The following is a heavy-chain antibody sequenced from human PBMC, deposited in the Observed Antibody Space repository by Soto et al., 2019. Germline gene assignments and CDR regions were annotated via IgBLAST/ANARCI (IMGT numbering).Heavy chain of an antibody. CDR3: ARGGVRYWLDP. Sequence: PSETLSLTCTVSGGSFSGFYCDWIRQPPWKGLEWIGYVYYSGTTYYNPSLKSRAIISVDTSKSECSLSLTSVTAADTAVYYCARGGVRYWLDPWGQGTLVTVSS. CDR2: VYYSGTT. CDR1: GGSFSGFY. J-gene: IGHJ5*02. V-gene: IGHV4-59*01.